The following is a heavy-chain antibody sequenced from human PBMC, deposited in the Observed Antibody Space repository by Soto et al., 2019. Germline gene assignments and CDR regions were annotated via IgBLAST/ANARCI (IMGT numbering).Heavy chain of an antibody. J-gene: IGHJ6*03. V-gene: IGHV3-23*01. CDR3: AKTPNGGYYYYYYMDV. D-gene: IGHD2-8*01. CDR2: ISGSGGST. CDR1: GFTFSSYA. Sequence: ESGGGLVQPGGSLRLSCAASGFTFSSYAMSWVRQAPGKGLEWVSAISGSGGSTYYADPVKGRFTIARDHSKNTLYLQMNSLRAEDTAVYYCAKTPNGGYYYYYYMDVWGKGTTVTVSS.